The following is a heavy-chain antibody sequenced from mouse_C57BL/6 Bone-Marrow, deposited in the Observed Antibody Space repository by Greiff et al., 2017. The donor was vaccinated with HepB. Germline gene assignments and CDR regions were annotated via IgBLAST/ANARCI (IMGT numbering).Heavy chain of an antibody. CDR3: ATITTVVYWYFDV. CDR1: GYTFTSYW. V-gene: IGHV1-50*01. CDR2: IDPSDSYT. J-gene: IGHJ1*03. D-gene: IGHD1-1*01. Sequence: QVQLKQPGAELVKPGASVKLSCKASGYTFTSYWMQWVKQRPGQGLEWIGEIDPSDSYTNYNQKFKGKATLTVDTSSSTAYMQLSSLTSEDSAVYYCATITTVVYWYFDVWGTGTTVTVSS.